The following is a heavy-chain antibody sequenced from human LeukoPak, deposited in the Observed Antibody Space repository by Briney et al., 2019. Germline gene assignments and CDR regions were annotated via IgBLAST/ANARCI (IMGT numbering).Heavy chain of an antibody. CDR2: ISAYNGNT. V-gene: IGHV1-18*01. J-gene: IGHJ4*02. Sequence: ASVKVSCKASGYTFTSYGISWGRQAPGQGMEWMGWISAYNGNTNYAKKLQGRVTMTTDTTTSTAYMEERSLRSDDTAVYYCARGGPWIQLVYWGQGTLVTVSS. CDR3: ARGGPWIQLVY. CDR1: GYTFTSYG. D-gene: IGHD5-18*01.